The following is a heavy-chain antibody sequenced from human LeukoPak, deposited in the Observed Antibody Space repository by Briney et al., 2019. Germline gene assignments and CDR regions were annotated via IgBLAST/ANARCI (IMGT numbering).Heavy chain of an antibody. J-gene: IGHJ4*02. V-gene: IGHV4-59*02. Sequence: SETLSLTCTVSGGSVNGYYWNWIRQAPGKGLEWIVFIHYSGLTVYSPSLQSRVSISVDTSRNQFSLDLSSVTAADTALYYCARDPPEDEWNSLDSWGQGILVTVSS. CDR1: GGSVNGYY. CDR2: IHYSGLT. CDR3: ARDPPEDEWNSLDS. D-gene: IGHD1-7*01.